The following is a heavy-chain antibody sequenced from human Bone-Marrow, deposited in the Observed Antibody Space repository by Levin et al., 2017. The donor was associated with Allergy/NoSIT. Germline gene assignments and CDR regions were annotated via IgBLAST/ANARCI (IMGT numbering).Heavy chain of an antibody. Sequence: WASVKVSCKDSGGTFKSYTFSWVRLAPGQGLEWMGGIIPMFGATNYAEKFRGRVTITADDSTMTVYMEVNSLRVEDTAVYYCARDEGLGLEISSWGQGTRVTVSS. CDR3: ARDEGLGLEISS. V-gene: IGHV1-69*13. CDR1: GGTFKSYT. J-gene: IGHJ4*02. CDR2: IIPMFGAT. D-gene: IGHD5-24*01.